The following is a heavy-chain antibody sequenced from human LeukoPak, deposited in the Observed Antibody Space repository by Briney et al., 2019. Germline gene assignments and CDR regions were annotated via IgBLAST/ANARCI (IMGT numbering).Heavy chain of an antibody. D-gene: IGHD2-15*01. CDR2: IYHSGTT. CDR3: ARLPSGGGHFDF. Sequence: SETLSLTCTVSGVSISGYYWSWIRQPPGKGLEYIGYIYHSGTTNYSPSLKSRVTILVDTSKNQFSLKLSSVAAADAAVYYCARLPSGGGHFDFWGQGILVTVSS. CDR1: GVSISGYY. J-gene: IGHJ4*02. V-gene: IGHV4-59*08.